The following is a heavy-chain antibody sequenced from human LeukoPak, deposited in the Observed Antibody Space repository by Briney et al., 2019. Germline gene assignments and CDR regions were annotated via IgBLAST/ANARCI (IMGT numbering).Heavy chain of an antibody. CDR2: TSYDGGEK. V-gene: IGHV3-30-3*01. CDR1: GFIFRSFG. J-gene: IGHJ4*02. Sequence: PGRSLRLSCATSGFIFRSFGMHWVRQAPGKGLEWVAFTSYDGGEKYYADSVKGRFTISRDNAKNSLYLQMNSLRAEDTAVYYCARSGQLVAPNFDYWGQGTLVTVSS. CDR3: ARSGQLVAPNFDY. D-gene: IGHD6-6*01.